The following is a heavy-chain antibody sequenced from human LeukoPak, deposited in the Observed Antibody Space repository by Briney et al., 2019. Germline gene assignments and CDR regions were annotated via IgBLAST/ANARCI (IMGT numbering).Heavy chain of an antibody. V-gene: IGHV3-72*01. J-gene: IGHJ4*02. CDR2: TRNKANSYTT. CDR3: ARVALPTYNFDY. CDR1: GFTFSDHY. Sequence: PGGSLRLSCAASGFTFSDHYMDWVRQAPGKGLEWVGRTRNKANSYTTEYAASVKGRFTISRDDSKNSLDLQMNSLKTEDTAVYYCARVALPTYNFDYWGQGTLVTVSS. D-gene: IGHD3-16*01.